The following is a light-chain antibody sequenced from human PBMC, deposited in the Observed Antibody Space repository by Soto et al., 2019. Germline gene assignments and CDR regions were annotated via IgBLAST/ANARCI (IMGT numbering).Light chain of an antibody. V-gene: IGKV3-20*01. CDR1: QSIRTSY. CDR3: QQYENSPQT. Sequence: EIVLTQSPGTLSLSPGERATLSCRASQSIRTSYIAWYQHKPGQAPRLLIYGASFRATGTPDRFSGSGSGTDFTLTISRLEPEDFAVYYCQQYENSPQTFGQGSKLEIK. CDR2: GAS. J-gene: IGKJ2*01.